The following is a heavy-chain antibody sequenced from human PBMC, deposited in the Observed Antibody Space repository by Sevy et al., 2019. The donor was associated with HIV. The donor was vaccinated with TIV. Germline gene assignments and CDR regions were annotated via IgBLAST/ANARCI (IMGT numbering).Heavy chain of an antibody. J-gene: IGHJ5*02. CDR2: ISGSSTTI. D-gene: IGHD2-15*01. CDR3: ARSLAVAENWFDP. Sequence: GGSLRLSCVGSGFTFREYSMNWVRQAPGKGLEWVSYISGSSTTIEHADSVKGRFSISRDNADNSVFLQMNRLRVEDTAVYYCARSLAVAENWFDPWGQGTLVTVSS. CDR1: GFTFREYS. V-gene: IGHV3-48*01.